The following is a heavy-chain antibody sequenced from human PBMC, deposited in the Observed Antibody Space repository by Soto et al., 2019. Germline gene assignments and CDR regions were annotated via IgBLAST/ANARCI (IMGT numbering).Heavy chain of an antibody. Sequence: EVQLVESGGGLVQPGGSLRLSCAASGFTFSSYSMNWVRQAPGKGLEWVSYISSSSSTIYYADSVKGRFTISRDNAKNSLYLQMNGLRADDTAVYYCARFSTSCLWALDYWGQGALVTVSS. CDR2: ISSSSSTI. CDR1: GFTFSSYS. CDR3: ARFSTSCLWALDY. J-gene: IGHJ4*02. D-gene: IGHD2-2*01. V-gene: IGHV3-48*01.